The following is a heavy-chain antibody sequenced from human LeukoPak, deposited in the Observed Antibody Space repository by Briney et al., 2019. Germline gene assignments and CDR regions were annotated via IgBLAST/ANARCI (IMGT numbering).Heavy chain of an antibody. CDR1: GFTISSNY. CDR3: TKLEGPDGEGFFIS. Sequence: GGSLSLSCAASGFTISSNYIRCFRQPAGKGLEWVSVLYSGGATFYADSVKGRFTISRNTSKNTLYLQMNDLRADNTAVNYFTKLEGPDGEGFFISWGKGPLVTVSS. D-gene: IGHD1-14*01. V-gene: IGHV3-53*01. J-gene: IGHJ5*02. CDR2: LYSGGAT.